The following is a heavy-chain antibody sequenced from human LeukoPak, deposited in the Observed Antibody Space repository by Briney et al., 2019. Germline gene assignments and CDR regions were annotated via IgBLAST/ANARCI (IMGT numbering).Heavy chain of an antibody. J-gene: IGHJ4*02. CDR1: GGSISSYY. D-gene: IGHD3-10*01. CDR2: VYHSGTT. Sequence: SETLSLTCTVSGGSISSYYWGWIRQPPGRGLEWIGSVYHSGTTYYSPSLQSRVTMSVDSFKNHFSLRLNSVTAADTAVYYCVRAQSSLHASGSYYNYWGQGILVTVSS. CDR3: VRAQSSLHASGSYYNY. V-gene: IGHV4-59*04.